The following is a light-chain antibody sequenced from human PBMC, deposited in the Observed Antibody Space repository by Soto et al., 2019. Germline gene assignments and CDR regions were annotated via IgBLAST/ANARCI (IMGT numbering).Light chain of an antibody. V-gene: IGLV2-14*03. Sequence: QSALTQPASVSGSPGQSITISCTGINSDVGDYTYVSWYQHHPGKGPKLMIYDVSNRPSGVSYRFSGSKSGNTASLAISGLQAEDEAVYYCASYTTTTSWAFGGGTKVTVL. CDR3: ASYTTTTSWA. J-gene: IGLJ2*01. CDR1: NSDVGDYTY. CDR2: DVS.